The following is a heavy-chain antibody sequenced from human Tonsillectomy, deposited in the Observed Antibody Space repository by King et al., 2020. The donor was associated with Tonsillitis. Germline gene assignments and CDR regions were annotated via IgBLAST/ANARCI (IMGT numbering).Heavy chain of an antibody. V-gene: IGHV3-21*01. D-gene: IGHD4-23*01. CDR2: ISSSSSHI. CDR3: ARGHDYGGIMGY. J-gene: IGHJ4*02. CDR1: GFTFSSYT. Sequence: VQLVESGGGLVKPGGSLRLSCAASGFTFSSYTINWVRQAPGKGLEWVSSISSSSSHIYYADSVKGRFTISRDNAKNSLYLQLNSLRAEDTALYYCARGHDYGGIMGYWGQGTLVTVSS.